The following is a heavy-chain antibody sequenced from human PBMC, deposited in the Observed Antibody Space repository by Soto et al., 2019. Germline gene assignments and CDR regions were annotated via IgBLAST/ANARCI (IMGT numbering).Heavy chain of an antibody. D-gene: IGHD3-22*01. Sequence: QVQLVESGGGVVQPGRSLRLSCAASGFTFSSYGMHWVRQAPGNGLEWVAVISYDGSNKYYADSVKGRFTISRDNSKNTLYLQMNSLRAEDTAVYYCAKDRGYYDSSGRIDYWGQGTLVTVSS. CDR3: AKDRGYYDSSGRIDY. CDR1: GFTFSSYG. CDR2: ISYDGSNK. V-gene: IGHV3-30*18. J-gene: IGHJ4*02.